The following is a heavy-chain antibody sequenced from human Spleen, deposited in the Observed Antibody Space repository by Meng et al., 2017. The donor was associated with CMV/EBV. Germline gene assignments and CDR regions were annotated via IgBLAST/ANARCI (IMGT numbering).Heavy chain of an antibody. V-gene: IGHV4-34*01. CDR2: INHSGST. Sequence: QVRLRQGGAGLLEPSETLSATCAVYGGSFSGYYWSWIRQPPGKGLEWIGEINHSGSTNYTPSLKSRVTISVDTSKNQFSLKLSSVTAADTAVYYCARDFGAVWFDPWGQGTLVTVSS. D-gene: IGHD3-16*01. CDR1: GGSFSGYY. J-gene: IGHJ5*02. CDR3: ARDFGAVWFDP.